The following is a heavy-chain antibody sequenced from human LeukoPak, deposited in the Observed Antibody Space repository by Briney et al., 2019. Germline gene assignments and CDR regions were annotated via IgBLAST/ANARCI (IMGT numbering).Heavy chain of an antibody. J-gene: IGHJ4*02. CDR2: ISSDGSST. CDR3: ARGRPHGNDY. D-gene: IGHD4-23*01. CDR1: GFTFSSYW. Sequence: GGSLRLSCAASGFTFSSYWMNWVRQAPGKELVWVSRISSDGSSTTYADSVKGRFSISRDNAKNTLYLQMNSLRVEDTAVYYCARGRPHGNDYWGQGTLVTVSS. V-gene: IGHV3-74*01.